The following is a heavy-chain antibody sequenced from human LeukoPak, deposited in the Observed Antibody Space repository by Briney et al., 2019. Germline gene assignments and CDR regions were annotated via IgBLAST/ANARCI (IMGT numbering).Heavy chain of an antibody. Sequence: SETLSLTCIVSGGSISSYYWSWIRQPPGKGLEWIGYIYYSGSTNYNPSLKSRVTISVDTSKNQFSLKLSSVTAADTAVYYCARGPRIAAAEWGQGTMVTVSS. J-gene: IGHJ3*01. V-gene: IGHV4-59*01. D-gene: IGHD6-13*01. CDR2: IYYSGST. CDR1: GGSISSYY. CDR3: ARGPRIAAAE.